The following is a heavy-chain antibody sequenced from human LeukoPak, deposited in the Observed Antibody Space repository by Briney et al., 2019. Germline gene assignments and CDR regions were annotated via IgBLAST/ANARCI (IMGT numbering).Heavy chain of an antibody. Sequence: ASVKVSCKASGYTFTGYYMHWVRQAPGQGLEWMGWINPNSGGTNYAQKFQGRVTMTRDTSISTAYMELSRLRSDDTAVYYCGRVTPARGYYFDYWGPGTLVTVSS. V-gene: IGHV1-2*02. D-gene: IGHD3-10*01. CDR2: INPNSGGT. CDR3: GRVTPARGYYFDY. CDR1: GYTFTGYY. J-gene: IGHJ4*02.